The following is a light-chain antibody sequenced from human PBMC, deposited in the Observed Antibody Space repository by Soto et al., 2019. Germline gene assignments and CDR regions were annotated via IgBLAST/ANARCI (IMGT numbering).Light chain of an antibody. Sequence: QSALTQPPSASGSPGQSVTISCTGTSSDVGGYNYVSWYQHHPGKAPKLMIYEVSKRPSGVPDRFSGSKSGNTASLTVSGLKAEDEADYYCSSYAGINNLVFGGGTKLTVL. V-gene: IGLV2-8*01. CDR1: SSDVGGYNY. J-gene: IGLJ2*01. CDR3: SSYAGINNLV. CDR2: EVS.